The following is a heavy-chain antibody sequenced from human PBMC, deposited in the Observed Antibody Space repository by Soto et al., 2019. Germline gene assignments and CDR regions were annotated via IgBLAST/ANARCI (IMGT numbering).Heavy chain of an antibody. V-gene: IGHV4-30-4*01. CDR3: ARLSSRMINAFDI. D-gene: IGHD3-16*01. Sequence: PSETLSLTCTVPGGSISSGDYYWSWIRQPPGKGLEWIGYIYYSGSTYYNPSLKSRVTISVDTSKNQISLKLSSVTAADTAVYYCARLSSRMINAFDIWGQGTMVTVSS. J-gene: IGHJ3*02. CDR1: GGSISSGDYY. CDR2: IYYSGST.